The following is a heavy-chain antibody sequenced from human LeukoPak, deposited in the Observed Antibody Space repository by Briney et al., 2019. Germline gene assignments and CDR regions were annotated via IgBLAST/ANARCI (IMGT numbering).Heavy chain of an antibody. J-gene: IGHJ4*02. CDR1: GFTFSSYA. D-gene: IGHD1-26*01. Sequence: PGGSLRFSCAASGFTFSSYAMSWVRQAPGKGLEWVSAISGSGGSTYYADSVKGRFTISRDNAKNALYLQMNTLGAEDTAVYYCASLTVGATGHCWGQGILVTVSS. V-gene: IGHV3-23*01. CDR3: ASLTVGATGHC. CDR2: ISGSGGST.